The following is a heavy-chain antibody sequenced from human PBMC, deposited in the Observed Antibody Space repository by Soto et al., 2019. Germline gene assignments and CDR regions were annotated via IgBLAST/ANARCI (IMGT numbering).Heavy chain of an antibody. J-gene: IGHJ4*02. CDR3: ARNTRYAPPDY. D-gene: IGHD2-15*01. CDR2: ISVSGGST. V-gene: IGHV3-23*01. CDR1: GFTFSSYA. Sequence: EVQMLESGGGLVQPGGSLRLSCAASGFTFSSYAMSLVSQAPGKGLAWVSGISVSGGSTYYADSLNGRFTISRDNSKNTLYLQMNSLRAEDTAVYYCARNTRYAPPDYWGQGTLVTVSS.